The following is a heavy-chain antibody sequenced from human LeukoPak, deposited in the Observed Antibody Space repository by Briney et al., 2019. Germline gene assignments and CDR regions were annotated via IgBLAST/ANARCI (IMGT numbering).Heavy chain of an antibody. V-gene: IGHV3-21*01. J-gene: IGHJ3*02. CDR1: EFTFSNYA. CDR3: ARDRDDDSSGSIDDAFDI. Sequence: GGSLRLSCAASEFTFSNYAMGWVRQAPGRGLEWVSSISSSSRSIYNADSVKGRFTISRDNAKRSLYLQMNSLRAEDTAVYYCARDRDDDSSGSIDDAFDIWGQGTMVTVSS. D-gene: IGHD3-22*01. CDR2: ISSSSRSI.